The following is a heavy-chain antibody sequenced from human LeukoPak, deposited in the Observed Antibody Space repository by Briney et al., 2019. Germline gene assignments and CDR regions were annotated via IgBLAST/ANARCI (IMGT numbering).Heavy chain of an antibody. CDR1: GFTFSSYG. D-gene: IGHD3-22*01. V-gene: IGHV3-33*01. J-gene: IGHJ4*02. Sequence: PGGSLRLSCAASGFTFSSYGMHWVRQAPGKGLEWGAVIWYDGSNKYYADSVKGRFTISRDNSKNTLYLQMNSLRAEDTAVYYCARDVSDSSGYLVPLPPLDYWGQGALVTVSS. CDR3: ARDVSDSSGYLVPLPPLDY. CDR2: IWYDGSNK.